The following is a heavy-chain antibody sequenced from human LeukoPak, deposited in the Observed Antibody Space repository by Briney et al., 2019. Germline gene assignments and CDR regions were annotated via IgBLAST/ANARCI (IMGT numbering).Heavy chain of an antibody. CDR2: ISGSGDNT. J-gene: IGHJ4*02. Sequence: GGSLRLSCAGSGFTFSSHAMNWVRQAPGKGLEWVSVISGSGDNTYYADSVKGRFPISRDNSKNTMYLQMNSLRAEDTAVYYCAKDLSSSWFEGLDNWGQGTLVTVSS. CDR1: GFTFSSHA. CDR3: AKDLSSSWFEGLDN. V-gene: IGHV3-23*01. D-gene: IGHD6-13*01.